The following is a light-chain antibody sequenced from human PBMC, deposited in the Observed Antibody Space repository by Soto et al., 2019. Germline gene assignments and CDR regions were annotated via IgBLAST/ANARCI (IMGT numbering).Light chain of an antibody. CDR2: ESS. V-gene: IGKV3-11*01. CDR3: QQRSNWPPPIT. CDR1: QNVANY. J-gene: IGKJ5*01. Sequence: EIVLTHSRATLSFSPLERATLXSMASQNVANYLDWYQQKPGQAPRLLIYESSNRATGIAARFSGSGSGTDFTLTISSLEPEDFAVYYCQQRSNWPPPITFGQGTRLEI.